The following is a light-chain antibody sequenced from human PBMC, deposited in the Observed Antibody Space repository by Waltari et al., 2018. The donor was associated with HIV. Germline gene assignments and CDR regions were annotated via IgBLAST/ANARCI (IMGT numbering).Light chain of an antibody. J-gene: IGLJ2*01. CDR3: QVWDSSSDLGV. CDR1: HIGSKS. Sequence: SCVLTQPPPVSVAPGQTARITCGGNHIGSKSVHWYQQKPGQAPVLVVYDNSDRPSGIPERFAGSNSGNTATLTISRVEAGDEADYYCQVWDSSSDLGVFGGGTKLTVL. V-gene: IGLV3-21*02. CDR2: DNS.